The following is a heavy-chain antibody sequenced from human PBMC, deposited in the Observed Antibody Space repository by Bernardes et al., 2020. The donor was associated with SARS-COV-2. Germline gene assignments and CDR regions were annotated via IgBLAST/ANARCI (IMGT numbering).Heavy chain of an antibody. J-gene: IGHJ4*02. Sequence: SETLSLTCTVSGGSISSGGYYWSWIRQHPGKGLEWIWYIYYSGSTYYNPSLKSRVTISVDTSKNQFSLKLSSVTAADTAVYYCARAVITFGGVILNFDYWGQGTLVTVSS. D-gene: IGHD3-16*02. V-gene: IGHV4-31*03. CDR2: IYYSGST. CDR1: GGSISSGGYY. CDR3: ARAVITFGGVILNFDY.